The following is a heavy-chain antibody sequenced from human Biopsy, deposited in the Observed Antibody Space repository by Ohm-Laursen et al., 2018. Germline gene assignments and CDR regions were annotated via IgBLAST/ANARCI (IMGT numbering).Heavy chain of an antibody. V-gene: IGHV3-74*01. CDR1: GFTFSRFW. D-gene: IGHD2-2*01. CDR3: ARESALKWYQSLSYFNGMDV. J-gene: IGHJ6*02. CDR2: TNEDGSHT. Sequence: SLRLSCAASGFTFSRFWIHWVRQAPGEGLAWVSHTNEDGSHTDYADSVKGRFTVSRDNAKNTLYLQMNSLRAEDTAVYYCARESALKWYQSLSYFNGMDVWGQGTTVTVSS.